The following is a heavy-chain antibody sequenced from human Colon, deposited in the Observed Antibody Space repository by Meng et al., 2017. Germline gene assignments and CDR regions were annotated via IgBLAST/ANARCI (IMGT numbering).Heavy chain of an antibody. J-gene: IGHJ4*02. CDR1: GCSISTYY. D-gene: IGHD3-16*02. CDR2: NYYSGST. Sequence: QVQLQGPGPGLAKPSETLSLTCAVSGCSISTYYWSWIRQPPGKGLEWIWNNYYSGSTNYNPSLASRVTISVDSSKNQFSLKLSSVTAADTAVYYCARHQNGGTYPLDYWGQGTLVTVSS. V-gene: IGHV4-59*08. CDR3: ARHQNGGTYPLDY.